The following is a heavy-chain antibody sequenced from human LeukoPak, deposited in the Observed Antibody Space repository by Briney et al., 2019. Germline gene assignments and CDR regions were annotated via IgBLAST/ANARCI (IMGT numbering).Heavy chain of an antibody. CDR1: GFTFSSYG. D-gene: IGHD6-13*01. CDR2: ISGSGGST. V-gene: IGHV3-23*01. J-gene: IGHJ4*02. CDR3: AKDLTRGMYSSSWYSFYFDY. Sequence: PGGSLRLSCVASGFTFSSYGMSWVRQAPGKGLEWVSAISGSGGSTYYADSVKGRFTISRDNSKNTLYLQMNSLRAEDTAVYYCAKDLTRGMYSSSWYSFYFDYWGQGTLVTVSS.